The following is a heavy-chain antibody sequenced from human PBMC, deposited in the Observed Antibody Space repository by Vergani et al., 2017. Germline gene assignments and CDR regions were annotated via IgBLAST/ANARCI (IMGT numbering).Heavy chain of an antibody. D-gene: IGHD2-21*01. Sequence: EVQLVQSGPEVKKPGDSLTISCQGFGFTFSSSWIGWARQRPGKGLEWMGIIYPGDSETRYSPAFQGQVTISADRSKSTTFLKWSSLKASDTAVYYCARRQYVHSWVVSWFDPWGQGTQVTVSS. CDR3: ARRQYVHSWVVSWFDP. CDR1: GFTFSSSW. CDR2: IYPGDSET. J-gene: IGHJ5*02. V-gene: IGHV5-51*01.